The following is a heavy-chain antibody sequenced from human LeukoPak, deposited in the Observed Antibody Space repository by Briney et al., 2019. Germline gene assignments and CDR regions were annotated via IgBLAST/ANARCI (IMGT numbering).Heavy chain of an antibody. J-gene: IGHJ4*02. V-gene: IGHV3-30*04. CDR1: GFTFSSYA. Sequence: GGSLRLSCAASGFTFSSYAMHWVRQAPGKGLEWVAVISYDGSNKYYADSVKGRFTISRDNAKNSLYLQMNSLRAEDTAVYYCARDLQPLPPRWGPIDYWGQGTLVTVSS. CDR3: ARDLQPLPPRWGPIDY. CDR2: ISYDGSNK. D-gene: IGHD1-1*01.